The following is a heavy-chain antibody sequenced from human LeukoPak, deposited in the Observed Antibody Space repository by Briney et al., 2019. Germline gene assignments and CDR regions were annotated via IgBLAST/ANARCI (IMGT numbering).Heavy chain of an antibody. J-gene: IGHJ4*02. D-gene: IGHD3-9*01. V-gene: IGHV3-23*01. CDR1: GFTFSSYG. Sequence: PGGSLRLSCAASGFTFSSYGMSWVRQAPGKGLEWVSAISGSGGSTYYADSVKGRFTISRDNSKNTLYLQMNSLRAEDTAVYYCARINYDILTGYFLGSLYYFDYWGQGTLVTVSS. CDR3: ARINYDILTGYFLGSLYYFDY. CDR2: ISGSGGST.